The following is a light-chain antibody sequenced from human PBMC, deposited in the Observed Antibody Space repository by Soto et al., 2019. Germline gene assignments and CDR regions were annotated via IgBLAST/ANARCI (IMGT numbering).Light chain of an antibody. CDR3: SSYAGSNYV. V-gene: IGLV2-8*01. Sequence: QSALTQPPSASGSPGQSVTISCTGTSSDVGGYNYVSWYQQHPGKAPKFMIYEVSKRPSGVPDRFSGSKSGNTASLTVSGLQAEDDADYYCSSYAGSNYVFGTGTKLTVL. CDR2: EVS. J-gene: IGLJ1*01. CDR1: SSDVGGYNY.